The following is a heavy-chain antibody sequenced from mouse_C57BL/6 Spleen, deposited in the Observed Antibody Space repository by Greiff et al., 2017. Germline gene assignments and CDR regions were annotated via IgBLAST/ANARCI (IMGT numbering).Heavy chain of an antibody. CDR1: GYSITSGYY. Sequence: DVKLQESGPGLVKPSQSLSLTCSVTGYSITSGYYWNWIRQFPGNKLEWMGYISYDGSNNYNPSLKNRISITRDTSKNQFFLKLNSVTTEDTATYYCAREIRLGFWYFDVWGTGTTVTVSS. CDR3: AREIRLGFWYFDV. V-gene: IGHV3-6*01. CDR2: ISYDGSN. J-gene: IGHJ1*03. D-gene: IGHD3-3*01.